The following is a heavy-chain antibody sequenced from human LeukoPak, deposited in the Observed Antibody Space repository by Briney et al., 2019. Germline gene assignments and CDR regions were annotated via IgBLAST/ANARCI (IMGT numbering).Heavy chain of an antibody. Sequence: GGSLRLSCAASGFTFSSYAMSWVRQAPGKGLEWVSAISGSGGSTYYADSVKGRFTISRDNSKNTLFLQMNSLRAEDTAVYYCAKSTYYDFWSGYRYYFDYWGQGTLVTVSS. CDR2: ISGSGGST. V-gene: IGHV3-23*01. D-gene: IGHD3-3*01. J-gene: IGHJ4*02. CDR1: GFTFSSYA. CDR3: AKSTYYDFWSGYRYYFDY.